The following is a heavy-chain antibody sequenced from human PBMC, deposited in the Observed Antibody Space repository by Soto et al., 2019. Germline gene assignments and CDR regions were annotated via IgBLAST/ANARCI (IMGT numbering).Heavy chain of an antibody. CDR2: INAGNGNT. J-gene: IGHJ5*02. V-gene: IGHV1-3*01. Sequence: ASVKVSCKASGYTFTSYAMHWVRQAPGQRLEWMGWINAGNGNTKYSQKFQGRVTITRDTSASTAYMELSSLRSEDTAVYYCAAWLIAAAGVGPPNWFDPWGQGTPVTVSS. D-gene: IGHD6-13*01. CDR3: AAWLIAAAGVGPPNWFDP. CDR1: GYTFTSYA.